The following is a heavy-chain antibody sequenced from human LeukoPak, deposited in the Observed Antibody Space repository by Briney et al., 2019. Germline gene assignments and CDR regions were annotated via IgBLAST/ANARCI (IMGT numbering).Heavy chain of an antibody. CDR2: ISYGSGYI. CDR3: ARDIGYPDK. Sequence: GGSLRLSCAASGFTFSSYGMNWVRQAPGKGPEWVSSISYGSGYIYYADSVKGRFTISRDNAKNSMYLQMNSLRAEDTAVYYCARDIGYPDKWGQGTLVTVSS. V-gene: IGHV3-21*01. CDR1: GFTFSSYG. J-gene: IGHJ4*02. D-gene: IGHD6-13*01.